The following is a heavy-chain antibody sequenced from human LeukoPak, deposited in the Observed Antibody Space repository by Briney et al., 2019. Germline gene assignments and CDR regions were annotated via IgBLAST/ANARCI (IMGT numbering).Heavy chain of an antibody. Sequence: SETLSLTCTISGGSISSYYWSWIRQPPGKGLEWIGYIYTSGSTNYNPSLKSRVTISVDTSKNQFSLKLSSVTAADTAVYYCARVPPSGSSFGAFDIWGQGTMVTVSS. V-gene: IGHV4-4*09. D-gene: IGHD1-26*01. J-gene: IGHJ3*02. CDR1: GGSISSYY. CDR3: ARVPPSGSSFGAFDI. CDR2: IYTSGST.